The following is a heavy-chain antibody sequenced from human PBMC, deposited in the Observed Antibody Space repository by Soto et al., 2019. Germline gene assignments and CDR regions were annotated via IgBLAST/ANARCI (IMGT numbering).Heavy chain of an antibody. CDR1: GFTFSTYE. J-gene: IGHJ4*02. CDR2: ITSNGGST. V-gene: IGHV3-64D*08. D-gene: IGHD1-1*01. CDR3: VKGWRVQLLSYFDY. Sequence: GGSLRLSCSASGFTFSTYEMHWVRQAPGKGLEYVSAITSNGGSTYYADSVKGRFTISRDNSKNILYLQMSSLRAEDTAVYYCVKGWRVQLLSYFDYWGQGILVTVSS.